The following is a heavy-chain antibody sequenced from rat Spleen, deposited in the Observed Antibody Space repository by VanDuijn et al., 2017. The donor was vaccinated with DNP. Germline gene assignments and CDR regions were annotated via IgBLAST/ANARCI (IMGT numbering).Heavy chain of an antibody. D-gene: IGHD1-4*01. Sequence: EVQLVESGGGLVQPGRSLKLSCAASGFTFSDYNMAWVRQAPKKGLEWVATIIYDGSRTYYRDSVKGRFTISRNNAKSTLYLQMDSLRSEDTATYYCARQGGPGYNFDYWGQGVMVTVSS. CDR2: IIYDGSRT. V-gene: IGHV5-7*01. CDR3: ARQGGPGYNFDY. CDR1: GFTFSDYN. J-gene: IGHJ2*01.